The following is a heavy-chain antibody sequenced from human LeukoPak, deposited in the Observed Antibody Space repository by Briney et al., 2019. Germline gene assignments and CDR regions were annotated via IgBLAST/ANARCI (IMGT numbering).Heavy chain of an antibody. CDR3: ARATPPSPYYYGMDV. V-gene: IGHV3-11*01. CDR1: GFTFSDYY. Sequence: PGGSLRLSCAASGFTFSDYYMSWIRQAPGKGLEWVSYISSSGSTIYYADSVKGRFTISRDNAKNSLYLQMNSLRAEDTAVYYCARATPPSPYYYGMDVWGQGTTVTVSS. CDR2: ISSSGSTI. J-gene: IGHJ6*02.